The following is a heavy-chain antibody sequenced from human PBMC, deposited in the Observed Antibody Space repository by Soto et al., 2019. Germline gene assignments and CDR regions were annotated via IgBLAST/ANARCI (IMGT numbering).Heavy chain of an antibody. CDR3: ARDFGDRNAFDI. V-gene: IGHV1-18*01. D-gene: IGHD4-17*01. CDR1: VYTFTSYR. CDR2: ISAYNGNT. J-gene: IGHJ3*02. Sequence: QVQLVQSGAEVKKPGASVKGSCKASVYTFTSYRISWVRQAPGQGLDWMGWISAYNGNTNYEQKLQGRVTMTTDTSTSTAYMELRSLRSDDTAVYYCARDFGDRNAFDIWGQGTMVTVSS.